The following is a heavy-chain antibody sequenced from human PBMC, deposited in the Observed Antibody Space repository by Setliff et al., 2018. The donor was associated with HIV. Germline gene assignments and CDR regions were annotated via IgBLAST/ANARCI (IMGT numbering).Heavy chain of an antibody. V-gene: IGHV4-38-2*02. J-gene: IGHJ3*02. CDR1: GYSISSGYY. CDR3: ARVPLYYDSSGYYYLDAFDI. Sequence: PSETLSLTCTVSGYSISSGYYWGWVRQPPEKGLEWIGSFYHSGSTYYNPSLKSRVTISVDTSKNQFSLKLSSVTAAGTAVYYCARVPLYYDSSGYYYLDAFDIWGQGTMVTVSS. D-gene: IGHD3-22*01. CDR2: FYHSGST.